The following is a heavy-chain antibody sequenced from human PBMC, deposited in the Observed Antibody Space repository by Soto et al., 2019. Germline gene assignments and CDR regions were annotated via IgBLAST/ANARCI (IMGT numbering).Heavy chain of an antibody. CDR2: INLGSGNT. J-gene: IGHJ4*02. Sequence: QVHLVQSGAEVRTPGASAKVSCKASEYTSTRFHIHWVRQAPGQSLEWMGWINLGSGNTKSSQKFQDRVTITRDTSATTAYMEMSSLMSEDTAIYGCARGMGPGDFDSWGQGTVVTVSS. V-gene: IGHV1-3*01. CDR3: ARGMGPGDFDS. CDR1: EYTSTRFH.